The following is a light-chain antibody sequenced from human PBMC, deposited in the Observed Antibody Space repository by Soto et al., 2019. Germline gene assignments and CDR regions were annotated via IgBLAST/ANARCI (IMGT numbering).Light chain of an antibody. Sequence: EIVLTQSPGTLSLSPGERATLSCRASQSVSSSSLAWYQQKPGQAPRLLVYGASSRATGIPDRFSGSGSGTDFTLTISRLEPEDFAVYYCQQYGSWTFGQGTKVEIK. CDR2: GAS. V-gene: IGKV3-20*01. CDR3: QQYGSWT. J-gene: IGKJ1*01. CDR1: QSVSSSS.